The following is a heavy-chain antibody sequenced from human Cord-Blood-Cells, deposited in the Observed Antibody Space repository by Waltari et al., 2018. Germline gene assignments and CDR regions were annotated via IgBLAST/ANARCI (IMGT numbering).Heavy chain of an antibody. CDR1: GGSISSSSYY. V-gene: IGHV4-39*01. Sequence: QLQLQESGPGLVKPSETPSLTCTVSGGSISSSSYYWGWIRQPPGKGLEWIGSIYYSGSTYYNPSLKSRVTISVDTSKNQFSLKLSSVTAADTAVYYCARVGGSGSYYNWFDPWGQGTLVTVSS. CDR3: ARVGGSGSYYNWFDP. J-gene: IGHJ5*02. D-gene: IGHD3-10*01. CDR2: IYYSGST.